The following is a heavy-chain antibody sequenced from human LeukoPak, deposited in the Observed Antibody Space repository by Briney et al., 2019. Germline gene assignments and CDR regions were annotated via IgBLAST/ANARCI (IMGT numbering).Heavy chain of an antibody. CDR3: ARDVHYSTSSVYYYYYMDV. CDR2: VYYTGST. J-gene: IGHJ6*03. Sequence: SETLSLTCSVSGGSSSTYYWRWMRQPPGKELVWSGYVYYTGSTNYNPCLKSRVTISVDTSKNQFSLKLSSVTAADTAVYFCARDVHYSTSSVYYYYYMDVWGKGTTVTVSS. CDR1: GGSSSTYY. V-gene: IGHV4-59*01. D-gene: IGHD6-6*01.